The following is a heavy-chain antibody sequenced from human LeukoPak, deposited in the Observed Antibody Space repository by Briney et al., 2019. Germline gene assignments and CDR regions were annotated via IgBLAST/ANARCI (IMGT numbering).Heavy chain of an antibody. CDR3: ARDQRCSRFDGGCDQWYFDL. CDR1: GGSISGYY. CDR2: IYHSGFT. D-gene: IGHD3-10*02. V-gene: IGHV4-59*12. J-gene: IGHJ2*01. Sequence: SETLSLTCTVSGGSISGYYWSWLRQSPDKGLEWIGYIYHSGFTHYNPSLRSRVTISVDMSRNQFPLKLTSATAADTAMYYCARDQRCSRFDGGCDQWYFDLWGRGTLVTVSS.